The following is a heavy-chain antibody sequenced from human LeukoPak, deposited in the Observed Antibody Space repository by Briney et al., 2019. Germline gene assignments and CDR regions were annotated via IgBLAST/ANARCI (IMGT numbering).Heavy chain of an antibody. Sequence: GGSLRLSCAASGFTFSSYAMSWVRQGPGKGLKWGSTISGRGGSTDYAESVKGRFSISRDNSKNTLYLQMSSLRAEDTAVYYCARDQGGSGSFYWFDPWGQGTLVTVSS. J-gene: IGHJ5*02. CDR3: ARDQGGSGSFYWFDP. D-gene: IGHD3-10*01. V-gene: IGHV3-23*01. CDR1: GFTFSSYA. CDR2: ISGRGGST.